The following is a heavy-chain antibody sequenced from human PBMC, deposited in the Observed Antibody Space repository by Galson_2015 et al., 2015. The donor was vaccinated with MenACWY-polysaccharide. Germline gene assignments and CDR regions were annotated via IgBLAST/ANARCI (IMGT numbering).Heavy chain of an antibody. CDR3: AKAYIVVIPDAAYDC. CDR2: ISGSGGST. Sequence: SLRLSCAASGFTFSSCAMSWVRQAPGRGLEWVSGISGSGGSTYYADAVKGRFTISRDNSKNTLYPQMDSLRAEDTAIYYCAKAYIVVIPDAAYDCWGQGALVTVSS. J-gene: IGHJ4*02. CDR1: GFTFSSCA. D-gene: IGHD2-2*01. V-gene: IGHV3-23*01.